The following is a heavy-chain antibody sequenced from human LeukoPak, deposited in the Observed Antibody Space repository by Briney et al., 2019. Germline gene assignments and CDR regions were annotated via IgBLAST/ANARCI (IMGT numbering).Heavy chain of an antibody. CDR3: ASHYSRSGIDAFDI. CDR2: IHPTGNT. CDR1: GGSINNESYY. Sequence: SETLSLTCTASGGSINNESYYWSWIRQPAGKGLEWIVRIHPTGNTMCNPSLESRVTISIDTSKNQFSLKLSSVTAADTAVYYCASHYSRSGIDAFDIWGQGTVVTVSS. J-gene: IGHJ3*02. V-gene: IGHV4-61*02. D-gene: IGHD6-6*01.